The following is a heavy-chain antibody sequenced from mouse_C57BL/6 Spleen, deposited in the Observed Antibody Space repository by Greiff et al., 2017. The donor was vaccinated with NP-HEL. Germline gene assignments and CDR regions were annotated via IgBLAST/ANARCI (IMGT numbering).Heavy chain of an antibody. CDR1: GYTFTDYY. D-gene: IGHD1-1*01. Sequence: QVQLQQSGAELVRPGASVKLSCKASGYTFTDYYINWVKQRPGQGLEWIARIYPGSGNTYYNAKFKGKATLTAEKSSSTAYMQLSSLTSEDSAVYFCARERSTTVVAPMDYWGQGTSVTVSS. J-gene: IGHJ4*01. CDR3: ARERSTTVVAPMDY. CDR2: IYPGSGNT. V-gene: IGHV1-76*01.